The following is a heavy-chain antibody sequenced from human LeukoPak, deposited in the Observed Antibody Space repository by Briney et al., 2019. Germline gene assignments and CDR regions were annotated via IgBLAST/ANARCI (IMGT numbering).Heavy chain of an antibody. J-gene: IGHJ6*03. CDR3: ARGLWGDFWSGDYYYYYMDV. CDR1: GYTFTRYD. V-gene: IGHV1-8*03. D-gene: IGHD3-3*01. Sequence: ASVKVSCKASGYTFTRYDINWVRQATGQGLEWMGWMNPNRGDTGYAQKFQGRGTITRNTSISTAYMELSSLRSEDTAVYYCARGLWGDFWSGDYYYYYMDVWGKGTTVTVSS. CDR2: MNPNRGDT.